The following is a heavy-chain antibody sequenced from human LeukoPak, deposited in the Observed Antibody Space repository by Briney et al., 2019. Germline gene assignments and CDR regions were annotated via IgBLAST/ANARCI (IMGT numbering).Heavy chain of an antibody. CDR3: ASLRLGAAADY. Sequence: PGGSLRLSYAASGFTFSSYTMNWVRQAPGKGLEWVSSISSISSYIYYADSVRGRFTISRDNAKNSLYLQMNSLRAEDTAVYYCASLRLGAAADYWGQGTLVTVSS. CDR1: GFTFSSYT. CDR2: ISSISSYI. V-gene: IGHV3-21*01. D-gene: IGHD1-26*01. J-gene: IGHJ4*02.